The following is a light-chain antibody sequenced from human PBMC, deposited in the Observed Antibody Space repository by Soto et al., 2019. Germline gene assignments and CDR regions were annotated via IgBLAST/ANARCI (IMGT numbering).Light chain of an antibody. CDR3: QQYRSAPKT. V-gene: IGKV3-20*01. CDR2: GAS. J-gene: IGKJ1*01. Sequence: EIVLTQSPGTLSLSPGERATLSCRASQSVNNNFLAWYRQKPDQAPRLLIYGASRRATGIPDRFSGSGSGTDFTLTVSRLEPEDFAVYYCQQYRSAPKTFGQGTEVEIK. CDR1: QSVNNNF.